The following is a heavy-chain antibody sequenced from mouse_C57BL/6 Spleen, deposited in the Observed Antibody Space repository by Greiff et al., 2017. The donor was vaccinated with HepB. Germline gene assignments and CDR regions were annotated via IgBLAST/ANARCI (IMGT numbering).Heavy chain of an antibody. CDR1: GYTFTSYW. Sequence: QVQLQQPGAELVKPGDSVKMTCKASGYTFTSYWMHWVQQRPGQGLEWIGMIHPNSGSTNNNEKFKSKATLTVDQSSSTAYMQLSSLTSEDSAVYYCARGRDYWGQGTTLTVSS. CDR3: ARGRDY. J-gene: IGHJ2*01. CDR2: IHPNSGST. V-gene: IGHV1-64*01.